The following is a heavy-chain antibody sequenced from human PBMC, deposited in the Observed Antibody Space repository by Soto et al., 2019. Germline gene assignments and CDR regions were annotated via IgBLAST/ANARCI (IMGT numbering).Heavy chain of an antibody. Sequence: SETLSLTCAVSGGSISSGGYSWSWIRQPPGKGLEWIGYIYHSGSTYYNPSLKSRVTISVDRSKNQFSLKLSSVTAADTAVYYCARAPLGPAAFDIWGQGTMVTVSS. CDR2: IYHSGST. D-gene: IGHD7-27*01. CDR1: GGSISSGGYS. J-gene: IGHJ3*02. V-gene: IGHV4-30-2*01. CDR3: ARAPLGPAAFDI.